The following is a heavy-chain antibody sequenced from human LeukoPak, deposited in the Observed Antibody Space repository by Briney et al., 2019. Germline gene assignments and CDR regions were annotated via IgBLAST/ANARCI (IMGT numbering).Heavy chain of an antibody. V-gene: IGHV3-7*04. CDR1: GFTFSSYW. CDR2: IKQDGSEK. J-gene: IGHJ4*02. D-gene: IGHD3-10*01. CDR3: ARSGLYFDY. Sequence: GGSLRRSCAASGFTFSSYWMSWVRHAPGNGLEWLANIKQDGSEKYYVDSVKGRFTISRDNAKNSLYLQMNSLRAEDTAVYYCARSGLYFDYWGQGSLVTVSS.